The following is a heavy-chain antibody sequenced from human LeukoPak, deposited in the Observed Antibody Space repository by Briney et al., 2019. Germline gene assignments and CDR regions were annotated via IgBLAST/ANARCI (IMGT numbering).Heavy chain of an antibody. CDR2: IYYSGST. CDR3: ATTQPFLEWSHDF. D-gene: IGHD3-3*01. J-gene: IGHJ4*02. V-gene: IGHV4-39*07. CDR1: GGSISSSSYY. Sequence: SETLSLTCTVSGGSISSSSYYWGWIRQPPGKGLEWIGSIYYSGSTYYNPSLKSRITISVDTSKSQFSLRLTSLTAADTAVYYCATTQPFLEWSHDFWGPGTLVTVSS.